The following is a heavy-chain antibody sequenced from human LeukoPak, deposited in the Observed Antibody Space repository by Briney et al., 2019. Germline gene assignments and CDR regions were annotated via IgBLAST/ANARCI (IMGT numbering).Heavy chain of an antibody. D-gene: IGHD3-9*01. Sequence: GASVKVSCKTSGGTFSSYAISWVRQAPGQGLEWMGGIIPIFGTANYAQKFQGRVTITADESTSTAYMELSSLRSEDTAVYYCARGDYDILTGYLYWGQGTLVTVSS. CDR1: GGTFSSYA. CDR2: IIPIFGTA. J-gene: IGHJ4*02. CDR3: ARGDYDILTGYLY. V-gene: IGHV1-69*13.